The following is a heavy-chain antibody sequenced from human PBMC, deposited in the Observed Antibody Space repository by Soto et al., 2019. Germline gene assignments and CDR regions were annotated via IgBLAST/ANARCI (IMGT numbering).Heavy chain of an antibody. CDR3: ARVVAGTGWFDP. J-gene: IGHJ5*02. CDR1: GYTFTSYY. CDR2: INPSGGST. V-gene: IGHV1-46*01. Sequence: ASVKVSCKASGYTFTSYYMHWVRQAPGQGLEWMGIINPSGGSTSYARKFQGRVTMTRDTSTSTVYMELSSLRSEDTAVYYCARVVAGTGWFDPWGQGTLVTVSS. D-gene: IGHD6-19*01.